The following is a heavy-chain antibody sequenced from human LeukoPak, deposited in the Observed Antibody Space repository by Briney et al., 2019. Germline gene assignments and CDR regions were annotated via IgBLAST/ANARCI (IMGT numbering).Heavy chain of an antibody. CDR1: GFTVGNNR. J-gene: IGHJ4*02. CDR3: VRERFGAYVEN. Sequence: PGGSLRLSCAASGFTVGNNRMSWVRQAPGKGLEWVSTVYGGGNTAYAGSVKGRFTISRDTSKNTLLLQMNSLRAEDTAVYFCVRERFGAYVENWGQGALVTVSS. V-gene: IGHV3-53*01. D-gene: IGHD3-10*01. CDR2: VYGGGNT.